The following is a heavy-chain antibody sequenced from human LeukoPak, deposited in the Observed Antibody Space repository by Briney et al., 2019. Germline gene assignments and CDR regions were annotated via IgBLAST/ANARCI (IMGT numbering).Heavy chain of an antibody. D-gene: IGHD3-22*01. CDR1: GYSFTSYW. CDR3: ARHLHDYYDSSGYYYFDY. V-gene: IGHV5-51*01. Sequence: GESLKISCKGSGYSFTSYWIGWVRLMPGKGLEWMGIIYPGDSDTRYSPSFQGQVTISADKSISTAYLQWSSLKASDTAMYYCARHLHDYYDSSGYYYFDYWGQGTLVTVSS. J-gene: IGHJ4*02. CDR2: IYPGDSDT.